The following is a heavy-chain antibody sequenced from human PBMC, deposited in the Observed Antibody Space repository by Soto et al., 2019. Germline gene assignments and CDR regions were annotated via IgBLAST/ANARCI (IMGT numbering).Heavy chain of an antibody. CDR2: ISYDGSYR. V-gene: IGHV3-30-3*01. CDR1: GFALTPYA. CDR3: ARAWDRGGGSYLWKFDL. J-gene: IGHJ2*01. D-gene: IGHD1-26*01. Sequence: QEQLVESGGGVVQPGRSLRLSCAASGFALTPYAMHWFRQAPGTGLEWVAIISYDGSYRSYGDSVKGRFTISRDNSENSLYLQMDTLRSEDTAVYYCARAWDRGGGSYLWKFDLWGRGTLVTVSS.